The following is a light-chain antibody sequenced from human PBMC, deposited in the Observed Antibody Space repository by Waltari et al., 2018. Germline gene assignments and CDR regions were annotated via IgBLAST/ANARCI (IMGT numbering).Light chain of an antibody. V-gene: IGKV3-15*01. CDR2: GAS. CDR1: QSVSHD. CDR3: QQYNDWPKIT. J-gene: IGKJ5*01. Sequence: EIVMTQSPATLSVSPGERANLSCRASQSVSHDLAWYQQKPGQAPRLLFYGASTRATGIPARFSGSGSGTDFTLSISSLQSEDFALYYCQQYNDWPKITFGQGTRLEIK.